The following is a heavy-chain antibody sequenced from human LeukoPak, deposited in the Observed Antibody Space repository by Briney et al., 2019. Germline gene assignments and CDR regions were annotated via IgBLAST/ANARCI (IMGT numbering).Heavy chain of an antibody. CDR3: AKGGIVLMMYATDAFDV. D-gene: IGHD2-8*01. J-gene: IGHJ3*01. Sequence: GSLRLSCTASGFTFSNYAMSWVRQTAGKGLEWVSTVSGGGGSTYYAESVKGWFTISRDNSKDTLHLQMNSLRAEDTAIYYCAKGGIVLMMYATDAFDVWGQGTTVTVSS. V-gene: IGHV3-23*01. CDR2: VSGGGGST. CDR1: GFTFSNYA.